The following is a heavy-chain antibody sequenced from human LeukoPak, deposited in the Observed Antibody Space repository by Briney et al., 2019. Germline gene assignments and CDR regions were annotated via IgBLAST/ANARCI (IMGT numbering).Heavy chain of an antibody. V-gene: IGHV3-48*01. D-gene: IGHD5-18*01. J-gene: IGHJ4*02. CDR1: GFLFRSYS. CDR3: AKDSYSKGDY. Sequence: PGGSLRLSCAASGFLFRSYSMNWVRQAPGKGLEWLSYISSSGDGIYYADSVKGRFTISRDNAKNSLYLQMNSLRVEDTGVYYCAKDSYSKGDYWGQGVLVTVSS. CDR2: ISSSGDGI.